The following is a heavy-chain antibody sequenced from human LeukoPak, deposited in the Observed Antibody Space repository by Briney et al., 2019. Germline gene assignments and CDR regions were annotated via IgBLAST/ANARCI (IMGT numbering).Heavy chain of an antibody. J-gene: IGHJ4*02. CDR3: ARAPPYCSSTSCYYYFDY. D-gene: IGHD2-2*01. Sequence: GRSLRLSCAASGFTFSSYAMHWVRQAPGKGLEWVAVISYDGSNKYYADSVKGRFTISRDNSKNTLYLQMNSLRAEDTAVYYCARAPPYCSSTSCYYYFDYWGQGTLVTVSS. CDR2: ISYDGSNK. V-gene: IGHV3-30*14. CDR1: GFTFSSYA.